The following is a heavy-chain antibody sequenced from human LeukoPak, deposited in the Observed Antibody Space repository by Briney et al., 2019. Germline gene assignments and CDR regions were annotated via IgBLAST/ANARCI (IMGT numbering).Heavy chain of an antibody. D-gene: IGHD2-15*01. CDR3: ARDGAAVVVAATLDYYYYMDV. CDR2: ISSSSSYI. V-gene: IGHV3-21*01. Sequence: GGSLRLSCAASGFTFSSYSMNWVRQAPGKGLEWVSSISSSSSYIYYADSVKGRFTISRDNAKNSLYLQMNSLRAEDTAVYYCARDGAAVVVAATLDYYYYMDVWGKGTTVTVSS. J-gene: IGHJ6*03. CDR1: GFTFSSYS.